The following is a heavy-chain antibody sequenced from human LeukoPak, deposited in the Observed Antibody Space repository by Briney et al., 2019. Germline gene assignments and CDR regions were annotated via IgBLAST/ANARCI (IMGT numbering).Heavy chain of an antibody. V-gene: IGHV3-30*18. CDR3: ANLWAPVGATKFDY. Sequence: GGSLRLSCAASGFTFSSYGMHWVRQAPGKGLEWVAVISYDGSNKYYADSVKGRFTISRDNSKNTLCLQMNSLRAEDTAVYYCANLWAPVGATKFDYWGQGTLVTVSS. CDR2: ISYDGSNK. CDR1: GFTFSSYG. D-gene: IGHD1-26*01. J-gene: IGHJ4*02.